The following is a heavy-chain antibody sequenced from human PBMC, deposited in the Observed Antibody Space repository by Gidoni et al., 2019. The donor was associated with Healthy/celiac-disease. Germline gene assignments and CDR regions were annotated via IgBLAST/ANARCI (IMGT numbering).Heavy chain of an antibody. D-gene: IGHD6-19*01. CDR1: GGSFSGYY. V-gene: IGHV4-34*01. CDR3: ARGALVLLYSSGWYEHGMDV. Sequence: QVQLQQWGAGLLKPSETLSLTCAVYGGSFSGYYWSWIRQPPGKGLEWIGEINHSGSTNYNPSLKSRVTISVDTSKNQFSLKLSSVTAADTAVYYCARGALVLLYSSGWYEHGMDVWGQGTTVTVSS. CDR2: INHSGST. J-gene: IGHJ6*02.